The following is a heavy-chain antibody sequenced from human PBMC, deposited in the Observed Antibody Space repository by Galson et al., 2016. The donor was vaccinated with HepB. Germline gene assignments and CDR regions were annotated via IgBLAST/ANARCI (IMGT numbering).Heavy chain of an antibody. CDR2: IDPSDGTT. J-gene: IGHJ1*01. V-gene: IGHV5-10-1*01. Sequence: QSGAEVKKPGESLRISCKGSGFRFTMYWISWLRQTPDKGLEWMGRIDPSDGTTNYSPSFQGHVTISVDESVNTAYIQWSGLKTSDNAMYFCATAPRQDTPEFFHSWGQGTLLIVSS. D-gene: IGHD3-3*01. CDR1: GFRFTMYW. CDR3: ATAPRQDTPEFFHS.